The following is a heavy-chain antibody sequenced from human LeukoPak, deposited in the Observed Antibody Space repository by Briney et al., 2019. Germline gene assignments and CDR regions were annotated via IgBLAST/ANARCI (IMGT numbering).Heavy chain of an antibody. CDR3: ASTYGSGSYKNDY. Sequence: PSQTLSLTCAVSGGSISSGGYSWSWIRQPPGKGLEWIGEIYHSGSTNYNPSLKSRVTISVDKSKNQFSLKLSSVTAADTAVYYCASTYGSGSYKNDYWGQGTLVTVSS. CDR2: IYHSGST. D-gene: IGHD3-10*01. CDR1: GGSISSGGYS. V-gene: IGHV4-30-2*01. J-gene: IGHJ4*02.